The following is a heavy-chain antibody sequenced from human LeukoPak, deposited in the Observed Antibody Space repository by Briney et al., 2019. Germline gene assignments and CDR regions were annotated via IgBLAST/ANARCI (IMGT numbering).Heavy chain of an antibody. V-gene: IGHV4-39*07. J-gene: IGHJ3*02. CDR3: ARSLIAVAGNDAFDI. CDR1: GGSINNSSYY. CDR2: ISYSGTT. Sequence: SETLSLTCTVSGGSINNSSYYWGWIRQPPGQGLESIGTISYSGTTYYNPSLRSRVTMSVDTSKNQFSLKLSSVTAADTAVYYCARSLIAVAGNDAFDIWGQGTMVTVSS. D-gene: IGHD6-19*01.